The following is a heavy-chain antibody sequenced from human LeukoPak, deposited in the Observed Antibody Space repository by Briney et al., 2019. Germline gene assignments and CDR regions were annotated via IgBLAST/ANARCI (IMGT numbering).Heavy chain of an antibody. Sequence: GGSLRLSCAASGFTFSSYWMHWVRQAPGKGLVWVSRINTDGSSTSYADSVKGRFTISRDNAKNTLYLQMNSLRAEDTAVYYCANSGGDYDFWSGYYTGPFDYWGQGTLVTVSS. J-gene: IGHJ4*02. V-gene: IGHV3-74*01. D-gene: IGHD3-3*01. CDR3: ANSGGDYDFWSGYYTGPFDY. CDR1: GFTFSSYW. CDR2: INTDGSST.